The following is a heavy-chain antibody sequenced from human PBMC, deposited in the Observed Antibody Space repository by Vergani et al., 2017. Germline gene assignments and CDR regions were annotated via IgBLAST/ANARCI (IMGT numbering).Heavy chain of an antibody. D-gene: IGHD6-13*01. CDR2: SYPGASDT. Sequence: EVQLVQSGAEVKKPGEPLKISCKASGSSFTSNWIGWLRQMPGKGLQWMGISYPGASDTSYSPSFQGQVTISADKSISTAYLQWSSLKASDTAMYYCASTTYAAAGNFPTYYYYYGMDVWGQGTTVTVSS. J-gene: IGHJ6*02. V-gene: IGHV5-51*03. CDR3: ASTTYAAAGNFPTYYYYYGMDV. CDR1: GSSFTSNW.